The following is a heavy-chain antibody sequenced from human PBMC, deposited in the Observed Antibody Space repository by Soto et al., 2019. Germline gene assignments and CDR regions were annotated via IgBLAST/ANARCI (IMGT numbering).Heavy chain of an antibody. D-gene: IGHD6-19*01. CDR1: GSSVSSAYY. Sequence: SETLSLTCAVSGSSVSSAYYWGWIRQPPGKGLEWIASIYHGGTTFYNPSLKSRITISVDTSNNQFSLKLTSVTAADTAVYYCARVHVMVVAGSTFDYWGHGTLVTVSS. CDR2: IYHGGTT. CDR3: ARVHVMVVAGSTFDY. J-gene: IGHJ4*01. V-gene: IGHV4-38-2*01.